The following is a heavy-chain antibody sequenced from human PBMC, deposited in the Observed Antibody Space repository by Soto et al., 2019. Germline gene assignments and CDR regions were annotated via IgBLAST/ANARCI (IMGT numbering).Heavy chain of an antibody. J-gene: IGHJ4*01. D-gene: IGHD6-19*01. CDR3: AKANSSGWYNVYLDY. V-gene: IGHV3-30*18. CDR1: KFAVIGGR. Sequence: RLSSSDCKFAVIGGRMHWVRQTPGKGLEWVAVISYDGSNKYYADSVKGRFTISRDNSKNTLYLQMNSLRAEDTAVYYCAKANSSGWYNVYLDYWGHVTLVTVS. CDR2: ISYDGSNK.